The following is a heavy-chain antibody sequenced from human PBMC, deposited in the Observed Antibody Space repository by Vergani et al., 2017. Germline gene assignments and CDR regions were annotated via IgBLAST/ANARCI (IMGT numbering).Heavy chain of an antibody. CDR2: IYYSGST. CDR1: GAYIRSSNYY. Sequence: QLQLQESGPGLVKPSATLSLTCSVSGAYIRSSNYYWGWIRQPPGKGLEWIASIYYSGSTYYNPSLKSRVTISVDTSKNPFSLKLSSVTAADTAVYFCARHSSVEWLVKFVWFDPWGQGILVTVFS. V-gene: IGHV4-39*01. CDR3: ARHSSVEWLVKFVWFDP. D-gene: IGHD6-19*01. J-gene: IGHJ5*02.